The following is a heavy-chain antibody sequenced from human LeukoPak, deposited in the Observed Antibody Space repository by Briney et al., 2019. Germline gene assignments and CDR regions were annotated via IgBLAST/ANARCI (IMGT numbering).Heavy chain of an antibody. CDR3: ASLKVLRYFDWLLTPYYFDY. D-gene: IGHD3-9*01. J-gene: IGHJ4*02. CDR2: IYYSGST. V-gene: IGHV4-39*01. CDR1: GGSISSSSYY. Sequence: SETLSLTCTVSGGSISSSSYYWGWTRQPPGKGLEWIGSIYYSGSTYYNPSLKSRVTISVDTSKNQFSLKLSSVTAADTAVYYCASLKVLRYFDWLLTPYYFDYWGQGTLVTVSS.